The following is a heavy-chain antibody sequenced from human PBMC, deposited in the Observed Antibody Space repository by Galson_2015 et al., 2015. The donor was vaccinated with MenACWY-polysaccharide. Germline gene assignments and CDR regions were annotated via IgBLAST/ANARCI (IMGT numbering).Heavy chain of an antibody. J-gene: IGHJ5*02. CDR1: GGSIRSRGFH. V-gene: IGHV4-31*01. CDR2: IYDSGGT. CDR3: AGIPSTETAYGWFDP. Sequence: LSLTCTVSGGSIRSRGFHWTWIRQHPEKGLEWIGYIYDSGGTYYNPSLKSLVSISVDTSRNDFSLNLSSVTAADTAVYYCAGIPSTETAYGWFDPGGQGTRVTVSP. D-gene: IGHD2/OR15-2a*01.